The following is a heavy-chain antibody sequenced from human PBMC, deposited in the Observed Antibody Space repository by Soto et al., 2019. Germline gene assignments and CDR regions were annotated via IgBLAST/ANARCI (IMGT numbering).Heavy chain of an antibody. J-gene: IGHJ5*02. Sequence: QVQLQQWGAGLLKPSETLSLTCAVYGGSFSGYYWSWIRQPPGKGLEWIGEINHSGSTNYNPSLKSRVTISVDTSKNQFSLKLSSVTAADTAVYYCARGRRITMVRGVITPSNWFDPWGQGTLVTVSS. V-gene: IGHV4-34*01. CDR3: ARGRRITMVRGVITPSNWFDP. D-gene: IGHD3-10*01. CDR1: GGSFSGYY. CDR2: INHSGST.